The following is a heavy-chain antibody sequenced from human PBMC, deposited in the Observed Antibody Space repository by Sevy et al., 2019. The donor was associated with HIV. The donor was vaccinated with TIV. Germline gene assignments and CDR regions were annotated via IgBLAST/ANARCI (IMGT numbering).Heavy chain of an antibody. D-gene: IGHD2-15*01. CDR1: GYTFTSYG. J-gene: IGHJ6*02. V-gene: IGHV1-18*01. Sequence: ASVKVSCKASGYTFTSYGISWVRQAPGQGLEWMGWISAYNGNTNYAQKLQGRVTMTTDTSTSTAYMELRSLRSDDTAVYYCARVGAGYCSGGSCPTTFYYYYYGMDVWGQGTTVTVSS. CDR3: ARVGAGYCSGGSCPTTFYYYYYGMDV. CDR2: ISAYNGNT.